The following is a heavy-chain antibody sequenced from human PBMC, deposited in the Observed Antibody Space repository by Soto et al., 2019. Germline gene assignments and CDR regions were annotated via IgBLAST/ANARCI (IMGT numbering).Heavy chain of an antibody. Sequence: SLRLSCAASGFTFDDYAMHWVRQAPGKGLEWVSGISWNSGSIGYADSVKGRFTISRDNAKNSLYLQMNSLRAEDTALYYCAKDHYNWNYGDLDYWGQGTMVTVSS. CDR1: GFTFDDYA. D-gene: IGHD1-7*01. V-gene: IGHV3-9*01. CDR2: ISWNSGSI. J-gene: IGHJ4*02. CDR3: AKDHYNWNYGDLDY.